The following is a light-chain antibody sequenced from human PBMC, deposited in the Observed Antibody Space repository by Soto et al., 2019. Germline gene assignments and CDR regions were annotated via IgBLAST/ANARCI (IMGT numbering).Light chain of an antibody. Sequence: SQMTQSPSSLSATVGDRANNNCRASQSISSYLNWYQQKPGKAPKLLIYAASSLQSGVPSRFSGSGSGTDFTLTISSLQPEDFATYYCQQSYSTPLTPGGGVEVDI. CDR3: QQSYSTPLT. J-gene: IGKJ4*01. CDR2: AAS. CDR1: QSISSY. V-gene: IGKV1-39*01.